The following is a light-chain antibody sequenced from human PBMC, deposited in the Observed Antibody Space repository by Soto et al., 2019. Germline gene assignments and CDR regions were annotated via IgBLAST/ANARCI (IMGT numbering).Light chain of an antibody. CDR2: AAS. Sequence: DIQMTQSPSSLSASVGDRVTITCRARQGISYYLAWYQQKPWKVPKLLIYAASTLQSGVPSRVSGSGSGTDFTLTISSLQPEDVATYYCQKYNSAPWTFGQGTKVEIK. CDR3: QKYNSAPWT. CDR1: QGISYY. V-gene: IGKV1-27*01. J-gene: IGKJ1*01.